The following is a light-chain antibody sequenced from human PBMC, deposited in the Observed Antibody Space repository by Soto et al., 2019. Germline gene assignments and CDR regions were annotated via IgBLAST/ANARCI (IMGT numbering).Light chain of an antibody. V-gene: IGLV1-40*01. CDR1: SSNIGAGYD. CDR3: QSYDSSLSGSV. J-gene: IGLJ3*02. CDR2: GNS. Sequence: QSVLTQPPSVSGAPGQRAPISCTGSSSNIGAGYDVHWYQQLPGTAPKLLIYGNSNRPSGVPDRFSGSKSGTSASLATTGLQAEDEADYYCQSYDSSLSGSVFGGGTQLTVL.